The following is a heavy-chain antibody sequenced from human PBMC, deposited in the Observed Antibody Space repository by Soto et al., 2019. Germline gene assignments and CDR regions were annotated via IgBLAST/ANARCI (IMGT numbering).Heavy chain of an antibody. D-gene: IGHD6-19*01. V-gene: IGHV3-23*01. J-gene: IGHJ4*02. CDR1: GFTFSNYA. CDR2: IGGGGGST. Sequence: EVQLLESGGGLVQPGGSLRLSCAASGFTFSNYAMGWVRQAPGKGLEWVSAIGGGGGSTYYADSEKGRFTNSRDNSKNTLYLQMNSLTAEDTAVYYCAKIAEAVAGTVYGYWGQGTLVTVSS. CDR3: AKIAEAVAGTVYGY.